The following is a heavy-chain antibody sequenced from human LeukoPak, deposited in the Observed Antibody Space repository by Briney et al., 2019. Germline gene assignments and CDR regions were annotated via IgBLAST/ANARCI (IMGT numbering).Heavy chain of an antibody. J-gene: IGHJ5*02. V-gene: IGHV3-23*01. D-gene: IGHD2-15*01. Sequence: AGSLRLSGAASGFTFSSYAMSWVRQAPGNGLEWVSAISGSGGSTYYADSVKGWFTISRDNSKNTLYLQMNSLRAEDTAVYYCAKRRITCSGGSCYAAGEFDPWGQGTLVTVSS. CDR3: AKRRITCSGGSCYAAGEFDP. CDR1: GFTFSSYA. CDR2: ISGSGGST.